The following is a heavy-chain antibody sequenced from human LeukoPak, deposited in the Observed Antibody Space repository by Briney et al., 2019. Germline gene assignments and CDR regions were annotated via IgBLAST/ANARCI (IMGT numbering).Heavy chain of an antibody. J-gene: IGHJ6*03. Sequence: GASVKVSCKASGYTFTSYGISWVRQAPGQGLVWMGWISAYNGNTNYAQKLQGRVTMTTDTSTSTAYMELRSLRSDDTAVYYCAGCSSTTCRDYYYYYMDVWGKGTTVTVSS. CDR2: ISAYNGNT. V-gene: IGHV1-18*01. CDR3: AGCSSTTCRDYYYYYMDV. D-gene: IGHD2-2*01. CDR1: GYTFTSYG.